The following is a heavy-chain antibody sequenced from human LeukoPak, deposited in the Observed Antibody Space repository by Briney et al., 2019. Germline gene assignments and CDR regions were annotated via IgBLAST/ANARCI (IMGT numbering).Heavy chain of an antibody. J-gene: IGHJ6*03. CDR3: ARLTPRIAATGTLYYYYLDV. D-gene: IGHD6-13*01. CDR1: GYTFTGYY. Sequence: PGASVKVSCKASGYTFTGYYMHWVRQAPGRGLEWMGRINPNSGGTNYAQRFQGRATMTRDTSISTAYMELSRLRSDDTAVYYCARLTPRIAATGTLYYYYLDVWGKGTTVTVSS. V-gene: IGHV1-2*06. CDR2: INPNSGGT.